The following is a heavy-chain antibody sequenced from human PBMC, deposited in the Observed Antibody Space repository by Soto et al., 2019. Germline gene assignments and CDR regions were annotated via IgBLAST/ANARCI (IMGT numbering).Heavy chain of an antibody. V-gene: IGHV1-69*13. CDR2: IIPIFGTA. D-gene: IGHD5-12*01. CDR1: GCTFSSYA. Sequence: SGKVSCKASGCTFSSYAISCVRQAPGQVLEWMGGIIPIFGTANYAQKFQGRVTITADESTSTAYMELSSLRSEDTAVYYCARVVLREMATTMDYYGMDVWGQGTTVTVSS. J-gene: IGHJ6*02. CDR3: ARVVLREMATTMDYYGMDV.